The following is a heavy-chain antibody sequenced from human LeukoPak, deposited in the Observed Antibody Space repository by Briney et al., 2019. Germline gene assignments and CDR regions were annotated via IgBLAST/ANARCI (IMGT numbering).Heavy chain of an antibody. V-gene: IGHV1-18*01. D-gene: IGHD3-3*01. J-gene: IGHJ3*02. Sequence: ASVKVSCKASGYTFTSYGISWVRQAPGQGLEWMGWISAYNGNTNYAQKLQGRVTMTTDTSTSTAYMELRSLRSDDTAVYYCARDRPYDFWSGLPPRAAFDIWGQGTMVTVSS. CDR1: GYTFTSYG. CDR3: ARDRPYDFWSGLPPRAAFDI. CDR2: ISAYNGNT.